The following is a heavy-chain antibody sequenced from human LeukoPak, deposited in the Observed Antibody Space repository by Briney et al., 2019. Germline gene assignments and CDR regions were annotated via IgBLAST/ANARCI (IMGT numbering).Heavy chain of an antibody. CDR2: ISNGGRYL. CDR1: GLSFSSHN. CDR3: ARDSTYGDFDY. Sequence: PGGPRRLPLGASGLSFSSHNMNGVRQAPEKGREWVSSISNGGRYLYYADSSKGRFPISRDNDKNSLYLPMTRLRAEDTAVYYCARDSTYGDFDYWGEGALVTVSS. D-gene: IGHD3-10*01. V-gene: IGHV3-21*01. J-gene: IGHJ4*02.